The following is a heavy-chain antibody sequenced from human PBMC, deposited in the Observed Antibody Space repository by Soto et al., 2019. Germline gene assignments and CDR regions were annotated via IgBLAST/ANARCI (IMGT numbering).Heavy chain of an antibody. J-gene: IGHJ5*02. CDR1: GYSFTSYW. D-gene: IGHD3-16*02. CDR2: IYPGDSDT. V-gene: IGHV5-51*04. CDR3: ARYYDYVWGRYRPNWFDP. Sequence: GASLKISCKCSGYSFTSYWIGWVRQMPGKGLEWVGIIYPGDSDTRYSPSFQGQVTISADKPISTADLRWSRLKSSDTALYYCARYYDYVWGRYRPNWFDPGGQGPRVTVS.